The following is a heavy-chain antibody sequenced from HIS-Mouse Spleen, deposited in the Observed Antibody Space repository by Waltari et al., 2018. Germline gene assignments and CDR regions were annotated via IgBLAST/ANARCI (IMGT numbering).Heavy chain of an antibody. V-gene: IGHV4-34*01. CDR1: GGSFSGYY. CDR2: INHSGST. D-gene: IGHD7-27*01. Sequence: QVQLQQWGAGLLKPSETLSLTCAVYGGSFSGYYWSWIRHPPGKGLEWIGEINHSGSTNYNPSLKSRVTISVDTSKNQFSLKLSSVTAADTAVYYCARAQYFSNWGYYYGMDVWGQGTTVTVSS. J-gene: IGHJ6*02. CDR3: ARAQYFSNWGYYYGMDV.